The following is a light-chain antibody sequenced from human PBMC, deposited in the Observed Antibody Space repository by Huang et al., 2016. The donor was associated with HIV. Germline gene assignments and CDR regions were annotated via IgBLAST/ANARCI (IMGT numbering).Light chain of an antibody. CDR3: QQSYITPYT. J-gene: IGKJ2*01. CDR1: QSISIY. V-gene: IGKV1-39*01. CDR2: AAS. Sequence: DIQMTQSPSSLSASVGGRVAITCRSSQSISIYLNWYPKKPGKAPKLLIYAASTLQSGVPSRFSGSGSGTDFTLTITSPQPEDFATYYGQQSYITPYTFGQGTKLEIK.